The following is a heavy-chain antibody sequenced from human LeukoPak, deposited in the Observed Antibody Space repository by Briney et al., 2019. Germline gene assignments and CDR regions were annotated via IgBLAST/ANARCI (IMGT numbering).Heavy chain of an antibody. Sequence: GGSLRLSCAASGFTFSSYSMNWVRQAPGKGLEWVTFIRYDGTYEYYADSVQGRFAISRDNSKNTMYLQMNSLRSEDTAVYYCAKGSHSSGWPEDWFDPWGQGTLVTVYS. D-gene: IGHD6-19*01. CDR2: IRYDGTYE. CDR1: GFTFSSYS. J-gene: IGHJ5*02. V-gene: IGHV3-30*02. CDR3: AKGSHSSGWPEDWFDP.